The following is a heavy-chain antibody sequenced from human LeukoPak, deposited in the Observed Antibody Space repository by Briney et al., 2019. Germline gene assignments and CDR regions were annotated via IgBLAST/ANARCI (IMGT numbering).Heavy chain of an antibody. J-gene: IGHJ5*02. V-gene: IGHV3-23*01. CDR2: ISGNGGST. D-gene: IGHD2-2*01. Sequence: GGSLRLSCAASGFTFSSYAMSWVRQAPGKGLEWVSAISGNGGSTYYADSVKGRFTISRDSSKNTLYLQMNSLRAEDTAVYYCAKEIVVVPAAGDWFDPWGQGTLVTVSS. CDR3: AKEIVVVPAAGDWFDP. CDR1: GFTFSSYA.